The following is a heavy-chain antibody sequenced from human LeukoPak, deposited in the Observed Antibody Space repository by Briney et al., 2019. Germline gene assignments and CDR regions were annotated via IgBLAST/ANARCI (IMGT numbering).Heavy chain of an antibody. CDR1: GGSISSGGYY. CDR3: ARTPGITIFGVVYYYGMDV. J-gene: IGHJ6*02. D-gene: IGHD3-3*01. V-gene: IGHV4-31*03. CDR2: IYYSGST. Sequence: TLSLTCTVSGGSISSGGYYWSWIRQHPGKGLEWIGYIYYSGSTYHNPSLKSRVTISVDTSKNQFSLKLSSVTAADTAVYYCARTPGITIFGVVYYYGMDVWGQGTTVTVSS.